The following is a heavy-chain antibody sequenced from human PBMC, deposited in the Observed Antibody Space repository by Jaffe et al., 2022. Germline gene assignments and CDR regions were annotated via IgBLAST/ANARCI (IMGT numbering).Heavy chain of an antibody. CDR2: ISSSGSTI. CDR1: GFTFSSYE. Sequence: EVQLVESGGGLVQPGGSLRLSCAASGFTFSSYEMNWVRQAPGKGLEWVSYISSSGSTIYYADSVKGRFTISRDNAKNSLYLQMNSLRAEDTAVYYCARDQGDILTGYYSPTKLDAFDIWGQGTMVTVSS. D-gene: IGHD3-9*01. J-gene: IGHJ3*02. CDR3: ARDQGDILTGYYSPTKLDAFDI. V-gene: IGHV3-48*03.